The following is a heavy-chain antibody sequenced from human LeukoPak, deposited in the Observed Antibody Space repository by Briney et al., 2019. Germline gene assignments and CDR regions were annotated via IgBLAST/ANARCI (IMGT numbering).Heavy chain of an antibody. CDR2: MHYSGST. V-gene: IGHV4-39*01. Sequence: PSETLSLTCTVSGGSINISDYYWGWIRQPPGKGLEWIGSMHYSGSTYYNPSLKSRVTTSVDTSKNQFSLKVSSVTAADTAVYYCARRGTIDSGRPWNWGQGTLVTVSS. J-gene: IGHJ4*02. CDR1: GGSINISDYY. D-gene: IGHD1-26*01. CDR3: ARRGTIDSGRPWN.